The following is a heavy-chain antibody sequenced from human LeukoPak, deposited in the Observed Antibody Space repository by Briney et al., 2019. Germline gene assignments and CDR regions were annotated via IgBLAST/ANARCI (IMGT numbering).Heavy chain of an antibody. CDR3: ARSFCTSATCSKGHFYYVMGV. Sequence: GGSLRLSCAASGFTFSRYAMNWVRQAPEKGLEWVSYISTGGDDRFYADSLKGRFTVSRDNAKNLLYLQMDSLRAEDTAVYYCARSFCTSATCSKGHFYYVMGVWGQGTTVTVSS. V-gene: IGHV3-21*01. J-gene: IGHJ6*02. D-gene: IGHD2-8*01. CDR2: ISTGGDDR. CDR1: GFTFSRYA.